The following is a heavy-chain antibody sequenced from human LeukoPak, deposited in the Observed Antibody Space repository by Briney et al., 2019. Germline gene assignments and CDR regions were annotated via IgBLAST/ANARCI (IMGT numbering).Heavy chain of an antibody. Sequence: GGSLRLSCAASGFTFSSYAMSWVRQAPGKGLEWVSGISWNSGSIGYADSVEGRFTISRDNAKNSLYLQMNSLRAEDTALYYCAKGLAVEGYWGQGTLVTVSS. D-gene: IGHD6-19*01. CDR1: GFTFSSYA. CDR3: AKGLAVEGY. J-gene: IGHJ4*02. V-gene: IGHV3-9*01. CDR2: ISWNSGSI.